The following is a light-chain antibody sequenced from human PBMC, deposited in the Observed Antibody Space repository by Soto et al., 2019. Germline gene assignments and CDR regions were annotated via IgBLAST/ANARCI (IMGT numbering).Light chain of an antibody. CDR1: SSNIGAGYD. CDR2: DNN. Sequence: QTVVKQPPSVSGAPGQRVTISCTGSSSNIGAGYDVHWYQQLPGTAPKLLIYDNNNRPSGVPDRFSGSKSGTSASLAITGLQAEDEADYYCQSYDSSLSGYVFGTGTKVTVL. CDR3: QSYDSSLSGYV. V-gene: IGLV1-40*01. J-gene: IGLJ1*01.